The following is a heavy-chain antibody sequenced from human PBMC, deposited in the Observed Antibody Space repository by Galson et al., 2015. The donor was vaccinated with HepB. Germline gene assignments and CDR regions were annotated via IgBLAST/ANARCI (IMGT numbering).Heavy chain of an antibody. D-gene: IGHD3-3*01. CDR3: AKDLFVLRFLEWGSLSYAFEI. J-gene: IGHJ3*02. V-gene: IGHV3-30*18. CDR2: ISYDGSNK. Sequence: SLRLSCAASGFTFSSYGMHWVRQAPGKGLEWVAVISYDGSNKYYADSVKGRFTISRDNSKNTLYLQMNSLRAEDTAVYYCAKDLFVLRFLEWGSLSYAFEIWGQGTMVTVSS. CDR1: GFTFSSYG.